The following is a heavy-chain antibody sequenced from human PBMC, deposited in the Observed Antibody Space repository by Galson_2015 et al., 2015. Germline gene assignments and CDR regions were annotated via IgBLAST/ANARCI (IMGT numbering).Heavy chain of an antibody. CDR2: IYYSGST. J-gene: IGHJ3*02. D-gene: IGHD4-17*01. CDR1: GGSISSYY. Sequence: ETLSLTCTVSGGSISSYYWSWIRQPPGKRLEWIGYIYYSGSTYYNPSLKSRVTMSVDTSKNQFSLKLSSVTAADTAVYYCARFLMTTVTSGGFDIWGQGTMVTVSS. V-gene: IGHV4-59*08. CDR3: ARFLMTTVTSGGFDI.